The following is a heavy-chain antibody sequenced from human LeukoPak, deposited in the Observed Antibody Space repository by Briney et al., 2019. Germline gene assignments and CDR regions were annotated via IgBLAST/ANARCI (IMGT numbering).Heavy chain of an antibody. V-gene: IGHV4-39*07. CDR2: IYYSGST. CDR3: ARVRGAAAGSPPIFDY. Sequence: SETLSLTCTVSGGSISSSSYYWGWIRQPPGKGLEWIGSIYYSGSTYYNPSLKSRVTISVDTSKNQFSLKLSSVTAADTAVYYCARVRGAAAGSPPIFDYWGQGTLVTVSS. J-gene: IGHJ4*02. D-gene: IGHD6-13*01. CDR1: GGSISSSSYY.